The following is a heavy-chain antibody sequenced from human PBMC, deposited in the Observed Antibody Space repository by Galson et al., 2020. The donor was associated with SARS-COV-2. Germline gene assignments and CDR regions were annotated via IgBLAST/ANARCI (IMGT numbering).Heavy chain of an antibody. CDR3: ARQPLWELLPCFDY. J-gene: IGHJ4*02. CDR1: GFTFSSYA. CDR2: ISYDGSNK. V-gene: IGHV3-30*04. D-gene: IGHD1-26*01. Sequence: GGSLRLSCAASGFTFSSYAMHWVRQAPGKGLEWVEVISYDGSNKYYADSVKGRFTISRDNSKNTLYLQMNSLRAEDTAVYYCARQPLWELLPCFDYWGQGTLVTVSS.